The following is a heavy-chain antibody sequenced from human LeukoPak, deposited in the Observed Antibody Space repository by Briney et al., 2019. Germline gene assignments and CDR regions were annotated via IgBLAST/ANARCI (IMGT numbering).Heavy chain of an antibody. Sequence: PGGSLRLSCAASGFTFSRYEMNWVRQAPGKGLEWVSYISSSGSTIYYADSVKGRFTISRDNAKNSLYLQMNSLRAEDTAVYYCARDPLLLWFGEALVRTPNYFDYWGQGTLVTVSS. CDR1: GFTFSRYE. CDR3: ARDPLLLWFGEALVRTPNYFDY. J-gene: IGHJ4*02. D-gene: IGHD3-10*01. CDR2: ISSSGSTI. V-gene: IGHV3-48*03.